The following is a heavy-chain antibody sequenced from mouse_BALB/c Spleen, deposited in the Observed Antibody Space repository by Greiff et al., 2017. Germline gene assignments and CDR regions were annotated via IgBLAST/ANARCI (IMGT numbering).Heavy chain of an antibody. V-gene: IGHV2-9*02. CDR3: ARDGITPYYAMDY. CDR1: GFSLTSYG. Sequence: VKLMESGPGLVAPSQSLSITCTVSGFSLTSYGVHWVRQPPGKGLEWLGVIWAGGSTNYNSALMSRLSISKDNSKSQVFLKMNSLQTDDTAMYYCARDGITPYYAMDYWGQGTSVTVSS. D-gene: IGHD2-4*01. CDR2: IWAGGST. J-gene: IGHJ4*01.